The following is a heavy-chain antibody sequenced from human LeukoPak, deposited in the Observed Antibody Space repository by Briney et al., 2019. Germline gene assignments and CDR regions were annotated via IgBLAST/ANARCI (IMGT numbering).Heavy chain of an antibody. D-gene: IGHD2-21*02. CDR2: INPSGGST. CDR3: ARDRKSLAYCGGDCYPDAFDI. Sequence: ASVKVSCKASGGTFSSHAISWMRQAPGQGLEWMGIINPSGGSTSYAQKFQGRVTMTRDMSTSTVYMELSSLRSEDTAVYYCARDRKSLAYCGGDCYPDAFDIWGQGTMVTVSS. V-gene: IGHV1-46*01. CDR1: GGTFSSHA. J-gene: IGHJ3*02.